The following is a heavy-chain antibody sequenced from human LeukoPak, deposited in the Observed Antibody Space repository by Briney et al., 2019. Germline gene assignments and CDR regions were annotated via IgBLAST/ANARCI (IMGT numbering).Heavy chain of an antibody. CDR1: GFTFSSYA. CDR3: ARESNDYSNYGPPAYFIY. CDR2: ISYDGGNK. V-gene: IGHV3-30-3*01. D-gene: IGHD4-11*01. Sequence: GGSLRLSCAASGFTFSSYAMHWVRQAPGKGLEWVAVISYDGGNKYYADSVKGRFTISRDNPKNTLYLQMNSLRAEDTAVYYCARESNDYSNYGPPAYFIYWGQGTLVTVSS. J-gene: IGHJ4*02.